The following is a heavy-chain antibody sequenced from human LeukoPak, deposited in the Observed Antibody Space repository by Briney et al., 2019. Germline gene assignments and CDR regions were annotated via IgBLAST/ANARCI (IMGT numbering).Heavy chain of an antibody. V-gene: IGHV3-30*04. CDR2: ISCDGSNK. CDR3: ARAKRITIFGVVISSRDYYYMDV. Sequence: GGSLRLSCEASGITFSSYAMHWVRQAPGKGLEWVAVISCDGSNKYYADSVKGRFTISRDNSKNTLYLQMNSLRGEDTAVYYCARAKRITIFGVVISSRDYYYMDVWGKGTTVTVSS. CDR1: GITFSSYA. D-gene: IGHD3-3*01. J-gene: IGHJ6*03.